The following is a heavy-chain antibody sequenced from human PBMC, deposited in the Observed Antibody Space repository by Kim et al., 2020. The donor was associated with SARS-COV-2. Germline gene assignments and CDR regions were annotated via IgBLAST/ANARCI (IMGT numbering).Heavy chain of an antibody. CDR3: ARGVNYYYYYGMDV. Sequence: ASVKVSCKPSGYTFTSYAMHWVRQAPGQRLEWMGWINAGNGNTKYSQKFQGRVTITRDTSASTAYMELSSLRSEDTAVYYCARGVNYYYYYGMDVWGQGTTVTVSS. J-gene: IGHJ6*02. CDR2: INAGNGNT. CDR1: GYTFTSYA. V-gene: IGHV1-3*01.